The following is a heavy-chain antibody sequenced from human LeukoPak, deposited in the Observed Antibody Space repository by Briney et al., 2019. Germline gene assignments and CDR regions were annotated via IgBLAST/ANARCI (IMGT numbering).Heavy chain of an antibody. J-gene: IGHJ4*02. Sequence: SETLSLTCTVSGGSISSYYWSWIRQPPGKGLEWIGYIYYSGSTNYNPSLKSRVTISVDTSKNQFSLKPSSVTAADTAVYYCARAALWSGYFDYWGQGTLVTVSS. D-gene: IGHD2/OR15-2a*01. CDR2: IYYSGST. CDR1: GGSISSYY. CDR3: ARAALWSGYFDY. V-gene: IGHV4-59*01.